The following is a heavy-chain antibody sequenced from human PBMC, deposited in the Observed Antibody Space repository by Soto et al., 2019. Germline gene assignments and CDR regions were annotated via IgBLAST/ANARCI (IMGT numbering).Heavy chain of an antibody. J-gene: IGHJ4*02. Sequence: ASVKVSCKASGYTFTGYYMHWVRQAPGQGLGWMGWVNPNSGGTNYAQKFQGRVTMTRDTSISTAYMELSRLRSDDTAVYYCARVRGFYGSGIFDYWGQGTLVTVSS. D-gene: IGHD3-10*01. CDR3: ARVRGFYGSGIFDY. CDR1: GYTFTGYY. V-gene: IGHV1-2*02. CDR2: VNPNSGGT.